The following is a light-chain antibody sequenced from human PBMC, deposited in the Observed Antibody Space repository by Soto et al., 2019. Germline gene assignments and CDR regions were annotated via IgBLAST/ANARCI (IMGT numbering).Light chain of an antibody. Sequence: EIVLTQSPATLSLSPGERATLSCRASQSVSSYLAWYQQKPGQAPILLIFGASSRATGIPDRFRGSGSGTDFALTISRLEPEDFAVYYCQHYGSSWTFGQGTKVDIK. V-gene: IGKV3-20*01. CDR1: QSVSSY. CDR2: GAS. J-gene: IGKJ1*01. CDR3: QHYGSSWT.